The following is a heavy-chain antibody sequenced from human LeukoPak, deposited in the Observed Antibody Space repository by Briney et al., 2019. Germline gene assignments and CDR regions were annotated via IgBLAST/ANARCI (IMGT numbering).Heavy chain of an antibody. J-gene: IGHJ5*02. CDR3: ARDPYPIGGELAS. Sequence: GGSLRLSCAASGFTFSSYWMSWVRQAPGKGLEWVANIKQDGSEKYYVDSVKGRFTISRDNAKNSLYLQMNSLRAEDTAVYYGARDPYPIGGELASWGQGTLVTVSS. D-gene: IGHD3-10*01. CDR2: IKQDGSEK. CDR1: GFTFSSYW. V-gene: IGHV3-7*03.